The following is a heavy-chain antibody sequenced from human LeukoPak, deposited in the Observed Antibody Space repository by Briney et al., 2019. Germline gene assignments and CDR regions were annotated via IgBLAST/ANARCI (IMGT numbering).Heavy chain of an antibody. CDR1: GGTFSSYA. D-gene: IGHD3-22*01. CDR2: IIPIFGIA. V-gene: IGHV1-69*04. Sequence: SVKVSCKASGGTFSSYATSWVRQAPGQGLEWMGRIIPIFGIANYAQKFQGRVTITADKSTSTAYMELSSLRSEDTAVYYCARGSYYDSSGYSSDYWGQGTLVTVSS. CDR3: ARGSYYDSSGYSSDY. J-gene: IGHJ4*02.